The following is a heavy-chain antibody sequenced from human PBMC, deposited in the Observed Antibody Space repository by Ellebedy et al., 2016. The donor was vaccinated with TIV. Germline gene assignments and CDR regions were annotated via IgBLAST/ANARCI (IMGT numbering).Heavy chain of an antibody. CDR2: IPTDDSRR. D-gene: IGHD6-19*01. V-gene: IGHV3-48*03. CDR3: AGGRGWLVDY. J-gene: IGHJ4*02. CDR1: GFTFRSSE. Sequence: GESLKISCVASGFTFRSSEMNWVRQAPGQGLEWLAFIPTDDSRRGYADSVKGRFTISRDNAKNSLSLQMNTLRTEDTAVYYCAGGRGWLVDYWGQGIMVTVSS.